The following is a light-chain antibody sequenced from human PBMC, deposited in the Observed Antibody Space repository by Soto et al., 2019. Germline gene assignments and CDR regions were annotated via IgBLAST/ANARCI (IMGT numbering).Light chain of an antibody. CDR2: AAS. CDR1: QSISSY. Sequence: DIQMTQSPSSLSASVGDRVTITCRASQSISSYLNWYQQKPGKAPKLLIYAASSLQSGVPSRFSGSGSGTDFTLTISSLQPEDFVTYYCQQSYSTRVFGPGTKVDIK. V-gene: IGKV1-39*01. CDR3: QQSYSTRV. J-gene: IGKJ3*01.